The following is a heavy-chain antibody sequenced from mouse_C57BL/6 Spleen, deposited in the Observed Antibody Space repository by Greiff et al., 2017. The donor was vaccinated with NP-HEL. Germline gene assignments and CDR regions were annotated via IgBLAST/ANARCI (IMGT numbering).Heavy chain of an antibody. D-gene: IGHD2-4*01. CDR1: GFTFSDAW. Sequence: EVQVVESGGGLVQPGGSMKLSCAASGFTFSDAWMDWVRQSPEKGLEWVAEIRNKANNHATYYAESVKGRFTISRDDSKSSVYLQMNSLRAEDTGIYYCTRSLLYYDYGYWYFDVWGTGTTVTVSS. V-gene: IGHV6-6*01. CDR2: IRNKANNHAT. CDR3: TRSLLYYDYGYWYFDV. J-gene: IGHJ1*03.